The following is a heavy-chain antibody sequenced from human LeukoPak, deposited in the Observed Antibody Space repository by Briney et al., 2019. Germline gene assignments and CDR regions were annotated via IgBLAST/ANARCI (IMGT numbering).Heavy chain of an antibody. CDR3: ARALEPYYYDSGACY. Sequence: GGSLRLSCAGSGFTFSAYWMTWVRQAPGKGLEWVANIKQDGSEKYYVDSAKGRFTISRDNAEKSLYLQMNSLSAEDTAVYYCARALEPYYYDSGACYWGQGTLVTVSS. D-gene: IGHD3-22*01. J-gene: IGHJ4*02. CDR2: IKQDGSEK. V-gene: IGHV3-7*01. CDR1: GFTFSAYW.